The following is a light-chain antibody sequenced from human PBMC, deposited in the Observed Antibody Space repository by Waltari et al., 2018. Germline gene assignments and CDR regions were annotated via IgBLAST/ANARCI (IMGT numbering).Light chain of an antibody. J-gene: IGKJ2*01. Sequence: DIVMTQSPDSLAVSLGERATIHCKSSQSVLYSSNNKNYLAWYQQKPGQPPKLLIYWASTRESGVPDRFGGSGSGTDFTLTISSLQAEDVAVYYCQQYYSTPHTFGQGTKLEIK. CDR2: WAS. CDR1: QSVLYSSNNKNY. V-gene: IGKV4-1*01. CDR3: QQYYSTPHT.